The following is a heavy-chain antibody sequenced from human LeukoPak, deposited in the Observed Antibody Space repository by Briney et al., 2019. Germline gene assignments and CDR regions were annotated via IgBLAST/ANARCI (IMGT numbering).Heavy chain of an antibody. D-gene: IGHD2-2*01. V-gene: IGHV3-21*01. J-gene: IGHJ3*02. CDR1: GFTFSSYN. Sequence: GGSLRLSCAASGFTFSSYNMNWVRQAPGKGLEWVSSISSSSSYIYYADSVKGRFTISRDNAKNSLYLQMNSLRAEDTAVYYCARDAIGYCSSTSCSIWGQGTMVTVSS. CDR2: ISSSSSYI. CDR3: ARDAIGYCSSTSCSI.